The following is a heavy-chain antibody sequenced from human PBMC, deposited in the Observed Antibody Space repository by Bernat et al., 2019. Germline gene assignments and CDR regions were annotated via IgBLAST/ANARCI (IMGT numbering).Heavy chain of an antibody. CDR1: GFTFSSYA. CDR2: ISYDGSNK. CDR3: ARDPLLKREPYY. V-gene: IGHV3-30-3*01. Sequence: QVQLVESGGGVVQPGRSLRLSCAASGFTFSSYAMHWVRQAPGKGLEWVAVISYDGSNKYYADSVKGRFTISRDNSNNTLYLQMNSLRAEDTAVYYCARDPLLKREPYYWGQGTLVTVSS. D-gene: IGHD1-26*01. J-gene: IGHJ4*02.